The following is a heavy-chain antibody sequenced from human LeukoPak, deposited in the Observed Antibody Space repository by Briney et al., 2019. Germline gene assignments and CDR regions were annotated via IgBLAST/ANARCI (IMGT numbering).Heavy chain of an antibody. D-gene: IGHD3-3*01. Sequence: PGGSLRLSCSGFGFTFSSFWMGWVRQAPGKGLEWVANIKFDGTATNYVDSVRGRSTISRDNAKNSLHLQMNSLRAEDTAVYYCARDPVYYDFWSGYPRFDYWGQGTLVTVSS. CDR3: ARDPVYYDFWSGYPRFDY. CDR1: GFTFSSFW. J-gene: IGHJ4*02. CDR2: IKFDGTAT. V-gene: IGHV3-7*01.